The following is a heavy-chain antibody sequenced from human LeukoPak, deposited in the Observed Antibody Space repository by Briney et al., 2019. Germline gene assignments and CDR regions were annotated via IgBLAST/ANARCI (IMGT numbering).Heavy chain of an antibody. Sequence: SETLSLTCAVYGGSFSGYYWSWIRQPPGKGLEWLGEINHSGSTNYNPSLKSRVTISVDTSKNQFSLKLSSVTAADTAVYYFASSWVVPAALNLGTYYYYGMDVWGKGTTVTVSS. D-gene: IGHD2-2*01. CDR3: ASSWVVPAALNLGTYYYYGMDV. CDR1: GGSFSGYY. CDR2: INHSGST. J-gene: IGHJ6*04. V-gene: IGHV4-34*01.